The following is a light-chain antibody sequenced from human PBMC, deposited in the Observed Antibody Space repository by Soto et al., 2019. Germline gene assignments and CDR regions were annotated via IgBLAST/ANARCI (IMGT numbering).Light chain of an antibody. Sequence: EIVFTQSPGTLSLSPGERATLSCRASQTIYSNVAWYQQRPGQPPRLLIYRASSRATGIPARLSGSGSGTEFTLTIKSLQSEDFAVYYCQQYQNLWTFGQGTKVDIK. J-gene: IGKJ1*01. CDR1: QTIYSN. V-gene: IGKV3-15*01. CDR3: QQYQNLWT. CDR2: RAS.